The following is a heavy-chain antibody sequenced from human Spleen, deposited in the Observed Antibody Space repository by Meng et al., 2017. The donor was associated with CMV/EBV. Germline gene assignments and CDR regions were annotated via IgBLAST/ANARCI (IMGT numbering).Heavy chain of an antibody. J-gene: IGHJ4*02. Sequence: GESLKISCAASGFTFDESAMHWVRQAPGKGLEWVSRIESDGSSTSYADSVKGRFTISRDNAKNTLYLQMNSLRAEDTAVYYCARDPIYCGSTSCFSYYFDYWGQGTLVTVSS. V-gene: IGHV3-74*01. CDR1: GFTFDESA. CDR3: ARDPIYCGSTSCFSYYFDY. D-gene: IGHD2-2*01. CDR2: IESDGSST.